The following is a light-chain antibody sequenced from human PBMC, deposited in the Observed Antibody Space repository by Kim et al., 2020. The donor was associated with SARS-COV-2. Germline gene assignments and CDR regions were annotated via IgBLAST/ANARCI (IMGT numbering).Light chain of an antibody. J-gene: IGKJ1*01. V-gene: IGKV4-1*01. Sequence: ATINCKSSQSVLSSSNNRNYLTWYQQKPGQPPKLLILWASTRESGVPDRFSGSGSGTDFTLTISSLQAEDVAVYYCQHYYTTPHTFGQGTKVDIK. CDR1: QSVLSSSNNRNY. CDR2: WAS. CDR3: QHYYTTPHT.